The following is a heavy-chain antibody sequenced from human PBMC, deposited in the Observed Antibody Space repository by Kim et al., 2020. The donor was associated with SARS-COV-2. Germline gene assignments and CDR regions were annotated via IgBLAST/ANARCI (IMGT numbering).Heavy chain of an antibody. CDR1: GGSISSSSYY. J-gene: IGHJ4*02. V-gene: IGHV4-39*01. CDR3: ARRSLEVPFDY. CDR2: IYYSGST. Sequence: SETLSLTCTVSGGSISSSSYYWGWIRQPPGKGLEWIGSIYYSGSTYYNPSLKSRVTISVDTSKNQFSLKLSSVTAADTAVHYCARRSLEVPFDYWGQGT.